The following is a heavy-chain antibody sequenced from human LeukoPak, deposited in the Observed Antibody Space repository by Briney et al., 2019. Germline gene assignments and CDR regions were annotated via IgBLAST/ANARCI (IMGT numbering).Heavy chain of an antibody. J-gene: IGHJ4*02. V-gene: IGHV3-30*04. D-gene: IGHD2-21*01. CDR3: ARDNYGGILDF. Sequence: PGGSLRLSCAASGFTFTRYTMHWVRQAPGKGLEWVAVVLYDGSNKYYAGSVKGRFTLSRDNSKNTLSLQMNTLRAEDTAVYYCARDNYGGILDFWGQGTLVTVSS. CDR1: GFTFTRYT. CDR2: VLYDGSNK.